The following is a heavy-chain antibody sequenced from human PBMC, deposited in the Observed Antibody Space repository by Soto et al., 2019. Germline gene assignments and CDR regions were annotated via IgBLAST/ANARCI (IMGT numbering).Heavy chain of an antibody. Sequence: SVKVSCKASGGTFSSYAISWVRQAPGQGLEWMGGIIPIFGTANYAQKFQGRVTITADESTSTAYMELSSLRSEDTAVYYCARDTDRRDYGGNSVYYYGMDVRGQGTTVTVSS. J-gene: IGHJ6*02. CDR3: ARDTDRRDYGGNSVYYYGMDV. CDR1: GGTFSSYA. V-gene: IGHV1-69*13. D-gene: IGHD4-17*01. CDR2: IIPIFGTA.